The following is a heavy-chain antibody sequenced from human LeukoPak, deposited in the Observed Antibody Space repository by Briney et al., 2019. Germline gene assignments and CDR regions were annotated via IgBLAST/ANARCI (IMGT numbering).Heavy chain of an antibody. D-gene: IGHD2-2*02. CDR3: ARVRYCSSTSCYTDYYYYMDV. CDR1: GFTFSSYS. V-gene: IGHV3-48*01. Sequence: GGSLRLSCAASGFTFSSYSMNWVRQAPGKGLEWVSYISSSSSTIYYADSVKGRFTISRDNAKNSLYLQMNSLRAEDTAVYYCARVRYCSSTSCYTDYYYYMDVWGKGTTVTVSS. J-gene: IGHJ6*03. CDR2: ISSSSSTI.